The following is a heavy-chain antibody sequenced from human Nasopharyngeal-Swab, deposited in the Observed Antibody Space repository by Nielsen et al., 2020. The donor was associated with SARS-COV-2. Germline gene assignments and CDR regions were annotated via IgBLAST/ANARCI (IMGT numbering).Heavy chain of an antibody. Sequence: GGSLRLSCAASGFSFSGCSMNWVRQAPGKGLEWVSYISSGSRTIYYADSVKGRFTISRDHAKNSPYLQMNSLRDEDTAVYYCAGGSGSYGGAYQYYYAMDVWGQGTTVTVSS. D-gene: IGHD6-19*01. J-gene: IGHJ6*02. CDR2: ISSGSRTI. CDR1: GFSFSGCS. V-gene: IGHV3-48*02. CDR3: AGGSGSYGGAYQYYYAMDV.